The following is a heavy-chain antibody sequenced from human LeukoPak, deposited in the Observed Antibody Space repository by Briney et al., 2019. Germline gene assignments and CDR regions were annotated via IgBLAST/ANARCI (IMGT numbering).Heavy chain of an antibody. D-gene: IGHD6-19*01. CDR1: GGSISDHY. V-gene: IGHV4-4*07. CDR2: IYSSGSA. CDR3: ATDVRYASGWSTPES. J-gene: IGHJ5*02. Sequence: SETLFLTCTVSGGSISDHYWSWIRQPSGKGLEWIGRIYSSGSANYSPSLKSRVSMSVDTSNNYFSLNLTSVTAADTALYFCATDVRYASGWSTPESWGQGILVTASS.